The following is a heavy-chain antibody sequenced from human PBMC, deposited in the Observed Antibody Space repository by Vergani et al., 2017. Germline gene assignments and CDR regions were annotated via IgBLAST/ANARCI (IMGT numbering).Heavy chain of an antibody. CDR1: GFTFSSYW. D-gene: IGHD1-26*01. V-gene: IGHV3-7*01. Sequence: VQLVESGGGVVQPGRSLRLSCAASGFTFSSYWMSWVRQAPGKGLEWVANIKQDGSEKYYVDSVKGRFTISRDNAKNSLYLQMNSLRAEDTAVYYCARRSPGYSGSYYFDYWGQGTLVTVSS. J-gene: IGHJ4*02. CDR3: ARRSPGYSGSYYFDY. CDR2: IKQDGSEK.